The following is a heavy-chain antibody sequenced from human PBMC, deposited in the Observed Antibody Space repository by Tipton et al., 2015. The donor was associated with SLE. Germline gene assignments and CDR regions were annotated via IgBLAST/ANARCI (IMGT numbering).Heavy chain of an antibody. Sequence: GSLRLSCAASGFTFSSYELNWVRQAPGKGMEWVSYISSSGSTIYYADSVKGRFTISRDNAKNSLYLQMNSLRAEDTAVYYCASFLFWQQLVVFDIWGQGTMVTVSS. CDR2: ISSSGSTI. CDR1: GFTFSSYE. J-gene: IGHJ3*02. CDR3: ASFLFWQQLVVFDI. V-gene: IGHV3-48*03. D-gene: IGHD6-13*01.